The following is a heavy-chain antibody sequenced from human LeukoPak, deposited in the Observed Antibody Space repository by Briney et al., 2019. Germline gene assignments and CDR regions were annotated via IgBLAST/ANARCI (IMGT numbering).Heavy chain of an antibody. CDR1: GGSISNYY. Sequence: PSETLSLTCTVSGGSISNYYWSWIRQPPGKGLEWIGYIYNSGSTNYNPSLKSRVTISVDTSKNQFSLKLSSVTPADTAVYYCARASYSYDINGWVPFDYWGQGTLVTVSS. V-gene: IGHV4-59*01. J-gene: IGHJ4*02. CDR3: ARASYSYDINGWVPFDY. CDR2: IYNSGST. D-gene: IGHD3-22*01.